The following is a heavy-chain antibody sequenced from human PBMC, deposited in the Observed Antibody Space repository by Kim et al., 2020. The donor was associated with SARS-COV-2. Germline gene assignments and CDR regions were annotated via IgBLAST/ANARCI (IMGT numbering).Heavy chain of an antibody. V-gene: IGHV3-72*01. CDR3: ARELRDGGVLDI. CDR1: GFRFSDHF. CDR2: IKKKRQSYTT. J-gene: IGHJ3*02. D-gene: IGHD3-16*01. Sequence: GGSLRLSCEASGFRFSDHFMDWVRQAPGKGLEWVGRIKKKRQSYTTEYAASVKGRFTISRDDSKSLLYVQMNSLKTDDTAVYYCARELRDGGVLDIWGQG.